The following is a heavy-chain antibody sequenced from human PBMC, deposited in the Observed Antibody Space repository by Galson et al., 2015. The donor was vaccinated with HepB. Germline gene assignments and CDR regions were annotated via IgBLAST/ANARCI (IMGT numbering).Heavy chain of an antibody. D-gene: IGHD6-13*01. Sequence: SLRLSCAASGFTFSSYSMNWVRQAPGKGLEWVSSISSSSSYIYYADSVKGRFTISRDNAKNSLYLQMNSLRAEDTAVYYCARDEFEQQPGFDPWGQGTLVTVSS. J-gene: IGHJ5*02. CDR3: ARDEFEQQPGFDP. CDR1: GFTFSSYS. V-gene: IGHV3-21*01. CDR2: ISSSSSYI.